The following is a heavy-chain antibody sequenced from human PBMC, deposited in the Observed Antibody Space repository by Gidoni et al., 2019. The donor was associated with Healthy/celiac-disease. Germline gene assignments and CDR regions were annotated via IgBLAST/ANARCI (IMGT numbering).Heavy chain of an antibody. V-gene: IGHV4-34*01. CDR3: ARVVLDYDTSSHSGGWYFDY. D-gene: IGHD3-22*01. J-gene: IGHJ4*02. CDR1: GGSFSGSY. Sequence: QVQLQQWGAGLLKPSETLSLTCAVYGGSFSGSYWRWIRQPPGKGLEWIGEINHSGSTNYNPSLKSRVTISVDTSKNQFSLKLSSVTAADTAVYYCARVVLDYDTSSHSGGWYFDYWGQGTLDTVSS. CDR2: INHSGST.